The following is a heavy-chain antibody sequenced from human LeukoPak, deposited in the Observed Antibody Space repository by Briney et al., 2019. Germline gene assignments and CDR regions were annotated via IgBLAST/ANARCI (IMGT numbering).Heavy chain of an antibody. J-gene: IGHJ4*02. CDR2: ISNDGGIT. Sequence: GGSLRLSCVPSGFTFSSFWMHWVRQAPGKGPVWVSRISNDGGITDYADFVKGRFTISRDNARNTLYLQMNSLRAEDTAVYYCTRGTIFPDYWGQGTLVTVSS. D-gene: IGHD3-3*01. V-gene: IGHV3-74*01. CDR3: TRGTIFPDY. CDR1: GFTFSSFW.